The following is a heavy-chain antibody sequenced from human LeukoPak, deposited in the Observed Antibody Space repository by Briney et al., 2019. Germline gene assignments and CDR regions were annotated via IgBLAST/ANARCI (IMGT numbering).Heavy chain of an antibody. Sequence: APVKGSCKASGYTFTSYYMHWVRQAPGQGLEWMGIINPSGGDTSYAQKFQGRLTMTRDTSTNTVYMEQTSLRPEDTAVYYCAREVMDNLRFDYWGQGTLVTVSS. CDR2: INPSGGDT. J-gene: IGHJ4*02. V-gene: IGHV1-46*01. D-gene: IGHD1-14*01. CDR3: AREVMDNLRFDY. CDR1: GYTFTSYY.